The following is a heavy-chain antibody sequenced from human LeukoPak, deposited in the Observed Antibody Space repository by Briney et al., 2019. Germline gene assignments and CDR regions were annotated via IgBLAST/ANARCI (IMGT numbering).Heavy chain of an antibody. CDR1: GFTFNSYA. Sequence: TGGSLRLSCAASGFTFNSYAMGWVRRAPGKGLEWVSTISSSSGDTYYADSVKGRLTVSRDNSKNTLYLQMNGLRAEDTAVYYCARVAWPDAFDIWGQGTMVTVS. D-gene: IGHD5-24*01. CDR2: ISSSSGDT. CDR3: ARVAWPDAFDI. V-gene: IGHV3-23*01. J-gene: IGHJ3*02.